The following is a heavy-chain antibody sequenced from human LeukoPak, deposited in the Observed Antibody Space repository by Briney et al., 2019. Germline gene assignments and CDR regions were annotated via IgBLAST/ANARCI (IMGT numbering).Heavy chain of an antibody. CDR1: GYTFTGYY. Sequence: ASVKVSCKASGYTFTGYYMHWVRQAPGQGLEWMGWINPNSGGTNYAQKFQGRVTMTRDTSTSTAYMELSRLRSDDTAVYYCARDGNSGSYQAAFDIWGQGTMVTVSS. D-gene: IGHD1-26*01. V-gene: IGHV1-2*02. J-gene: IGHJ3*02. CDR2: INPNSGGT. CDR3: ARDGNSGSYQAAFDI.